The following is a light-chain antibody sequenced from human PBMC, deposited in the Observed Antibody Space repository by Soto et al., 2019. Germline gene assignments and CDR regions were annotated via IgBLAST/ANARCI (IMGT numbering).Light chain of an antibody. V-gene: IGKV1-39*01. Sequence: DLQRTQAPSSLSASLGERVTITCRASQTISNYLNWYQQKSGRAPELLVYAASTLQSGVPSRFTGSGSGTHFTLTISGLEPADFATYFCQQSYNTPITFGQGTRLEI. CDR1: QTISNY. CDR3: QQSYNTPIT. J-gene: IGKJ5*01. CDR2: AAS.